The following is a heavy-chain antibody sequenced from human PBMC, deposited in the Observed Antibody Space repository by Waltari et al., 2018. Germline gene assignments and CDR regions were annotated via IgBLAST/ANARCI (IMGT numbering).Heavy chain of an antibody. D-gene: IGHD1-1*01. CDR3: ARDLLMNWKGYGMDV. J-gene: IGHJ6*02. CDR2: IYSGGST. V-gene: IGHV3-53*01. Sequence: EVQLVESGGGLIQPGGSLRLSCAASGFTVSSNYMSWVRQAPGKGREWVSVIYSGGSTYYADAVKGRFTISRDKSKNTLYLQMNSLRAEDTAVYYCARDLLMNWKGYGMDVWGQGTTVTVSS. CDR1: GFTVSSNY.